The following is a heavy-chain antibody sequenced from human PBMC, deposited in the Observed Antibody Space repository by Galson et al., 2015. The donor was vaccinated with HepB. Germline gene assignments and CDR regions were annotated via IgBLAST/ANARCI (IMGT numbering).Heavy chain of an antibody. D-gene: IGHD6-13*01. V-gene: IGHV3-21*01. CDR1: GFTFSTYN. Sequence: SLRLSCAVSGFTFSTYNMNWVRQAPGKGLEWVSYIRRTSDDIYYADSVKGRFTISRDNAKNSLYLQMNSLRADDTAVYYCVRNSAAGNLDYWGQGTLVTVSS. J-gene: IGHJ4*02. CDR3: VRNSAAGNLDY. CDR2: IRRTSDDI.